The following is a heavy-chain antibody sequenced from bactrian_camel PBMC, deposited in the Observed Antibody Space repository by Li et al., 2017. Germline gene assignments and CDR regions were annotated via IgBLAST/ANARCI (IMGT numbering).Heavy chain of an antibody. CDR3: AADLGWCGSRPLQREFRN. Sequence: HVQLVESGGGSVQAGGSLRLPCAASEYIGSSSCMGWFRQDPGKEREGVAAIAPASGTTFYSESVKGRFSISHVNANNTLHLQMNSLKPEDTAVYYCAADLGWCGSRPLQREFRNWGQGTQVTVS. J-gene: IGHJ4*01. CDR2: IAPASGTT. D-gene: IGHD2*01. CDR1: EYIGSSSC. V-gene: IGHV3S1*01.